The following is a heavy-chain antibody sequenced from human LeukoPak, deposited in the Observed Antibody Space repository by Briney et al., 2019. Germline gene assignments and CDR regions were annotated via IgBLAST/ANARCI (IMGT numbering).Heavy chain of an antibody. V-gene: IGHV3-23*01. J-gene: IGHJ4*02. CDR2: ISGSGGST. CDR1: GFTFSSYA. Sequence: GGSLRLSCAASGFTFSSYAMSWVRQAPGKGLEWVSAISGSGGSTYYADSVKGRFTISRDNSKNTLYLQMNSLRAEDTAVYYCAKDQEVIVVVILNYWGQGTLVTVSS. CDR3: AKDQEVIVVVILNY. D-gene: IGHD3-22*01.